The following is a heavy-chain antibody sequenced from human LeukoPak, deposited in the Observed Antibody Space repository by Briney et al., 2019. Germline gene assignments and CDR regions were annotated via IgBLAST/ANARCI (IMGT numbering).Heavy chain of an antibody. Sequence: SETLSLTCTVSGGSISSSSYYWGWIRQPPGKGLEWIGSIYYSGSTYYNPSLKSRVTISVDTSKNQFSLKLSSVTAADTAVYYCARRRYLDYWGQGTLVTVSS. J-gene: IGHJ4*02. CDR3: ARRRYLDY. CDR1: GGSISSSSYY. CDR2: IYYSGST. V-gene: IGHV4-39*01. D-gene: IGHD1-1*01.